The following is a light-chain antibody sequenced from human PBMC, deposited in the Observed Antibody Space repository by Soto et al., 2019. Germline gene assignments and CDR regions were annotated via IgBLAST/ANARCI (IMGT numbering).Light chain of an antibody. CDR2: GAS. J-gene: IGKJ3*01. Sequence: DIQMTQSPSSLSASVGERVNITCRATQSISNNLNWYQQKPGKAPKILMYGASTLQSGVPFRFSGSGSGTDFTLSITNLQPEDFATYYCQQTYSTPRTFGPGTRVDLK. V-gene: IGKV1-39*01. CDR3: QQTYSTPRT. CDR1: QSISNN.